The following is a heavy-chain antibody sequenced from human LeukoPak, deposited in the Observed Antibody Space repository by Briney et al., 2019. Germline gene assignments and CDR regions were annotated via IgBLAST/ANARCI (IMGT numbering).Heavy chain of an antibody. Sequence: PWETLSLTCTVSGGSLSSGGYYWSWVRQHPGTGLEWVGYIYYSGRTFYNPSLKRRVTISVITSKNQCSLKLSSVTAADTAVYYCARDDDAYMGFDYWGQGTLVTVSS. CDR2: IYYSGRT. J-gene: IGHJ4*02. D-gene: IGHD1-26*01. CDR3: ARDDDAYMGFDY. CDR1: GGSLSSGGYY. V-gene: IGHV4-31*03.